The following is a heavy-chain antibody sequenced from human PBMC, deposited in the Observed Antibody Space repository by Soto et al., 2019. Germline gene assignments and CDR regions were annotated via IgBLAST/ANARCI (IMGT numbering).Heavy chain of an antibody. J-gene: IGHJ4*02. D-gene: IGHD3-10*01. V-gene: IGHV3-7*03. CDR3: ARDPGYRVWFGEAHYFDY. CDR1: GFTFSSYW. CDR2: IKQDGSEK. Sequence: GGSLRLSCAASGFTFSSYWMSWVRQAPGKGLEWVANIKQDGSEKYYVDSVKGRFTISRDNAKNSLYLQMNSLRAEDTAVYYCARDPGYRVWFGEAHYFDYWGQGTLVTVSS.